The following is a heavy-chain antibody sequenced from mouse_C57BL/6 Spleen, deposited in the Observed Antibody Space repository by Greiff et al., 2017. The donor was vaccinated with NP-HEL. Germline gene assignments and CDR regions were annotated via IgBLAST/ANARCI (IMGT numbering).Heavy chain of an antibody. CDR3: AIYDYDGGFAY. CDR1: GFSLTSYG. Sequence: QVQLQQSGPGLVAPSQSLSITCTVSGFSLTSYGVDWVRQSPGKGLEWLGVIWGVGSTNYNSALKSRLSISKDNSKSQVFLKMNSLQTDDTAMYYCAIYDYDGGFAYWGQGTLVTVSA. J-gene: IGHJ3*01. V-gene: IGHV2-6*01. CDR2: IWGVGST. D-gene: IGHD2-4*01.